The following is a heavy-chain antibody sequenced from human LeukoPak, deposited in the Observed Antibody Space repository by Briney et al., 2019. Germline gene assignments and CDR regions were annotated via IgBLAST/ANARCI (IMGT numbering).Heavy chain of an antibody. V-gene: IGHV1-24*01. CDR3: ATCSSTSCYLSNWFDP. D-gene: IGHD2-2*01. J-gene: IGHJ5*02. CDR1: GYTLTELS. Sequence: ASVKVSCKVSGYTLTELSMHWVRQAPGKGHEWMGGFDPEDGETIYAQKFQGRVTMTEDTSTDTAYMELSSLRSEDTAVYYCATCSSTSCYLSNWFDPWGQGTLVTVSS. CDR2: FDPEDGET.